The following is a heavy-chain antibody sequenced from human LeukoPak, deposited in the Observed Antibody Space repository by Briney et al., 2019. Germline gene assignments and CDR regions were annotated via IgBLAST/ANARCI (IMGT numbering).Heavy chain of an antibody. CDR2: ISADGDST. Sequence: PGESLRLSCVASGFTFSSHAMAWVRQAPGKGLEWVSAISADGDSTYYADSVKGRFTISRDNSKNTLYLQMSSLRPGDTAVYYCAKRRYCTSSTCHDFDYWGQGTLVTVSS. CDR1: GFTFSSHA. CDR3: AKRRYCTSSTCHDFDY. D-gene: IGHD2-2*01. J-gene: IGHJ4*02. V-gene: IGHV3-23*01.